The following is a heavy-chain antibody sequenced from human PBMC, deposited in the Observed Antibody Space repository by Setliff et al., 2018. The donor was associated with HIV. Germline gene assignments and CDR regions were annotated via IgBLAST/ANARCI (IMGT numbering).Heavy chain of an antibody. CDR2: TNPDSRGT. V-gene: IGHV1-2*06. Sequence: GASVKVSCKTSGYAFTDYSIHWVRQAPGQGLEWVGRTNPDSRGTNYAQTFQGRVTMTRDTSVSTAYMELSRLTSDDTAVFYCARGVKGIATTGKYYFDYWGQGTLVTVS. CDR1: GYAFTDYS. J-gene: IGHJ4*02. CDR3: ARGVKGIATTGKYYFDY. D-gene: IGHD6-13*01.